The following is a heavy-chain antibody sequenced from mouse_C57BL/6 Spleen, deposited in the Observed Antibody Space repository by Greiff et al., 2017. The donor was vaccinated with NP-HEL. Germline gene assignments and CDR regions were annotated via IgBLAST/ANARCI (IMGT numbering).Heavy chain of an antibody. CDR3: TRDYDYDAHMDY. CDR1: GFTFSSYA. V-gene: IGHV5-9-1*02. J-gene: IGHJ4*01. CDR2: ISSGGDYI. Sequence: EVQLQESGEGLVKPGGSLKLSCAASGFTFSSYAMSWVRQTPEKRLEWVAYISSGGDYIYYADTVKGRFTISRDNARNTLYLQMSSLKSEDTAMYYCTRDYDYDAHMDYWGQGTSVTVSS. D-gene: IGHD2-4*01.